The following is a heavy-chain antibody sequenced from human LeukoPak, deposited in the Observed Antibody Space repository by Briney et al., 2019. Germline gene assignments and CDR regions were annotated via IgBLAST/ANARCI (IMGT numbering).Heavy chain of an antibody. Sequence: PGRSLRLSCAASGFTFSSYGMHWVRQAPGKGLEWVAVIWYDGSNKYYADSVKGRFTISRDNSKNSLYLQMNSLRAEDTAVYYCASGLGDSSGYYYFGGQGTLVTVSS. J-gene: IGHJ4*02. D-gene: IGHD3-22*01. V-gene: IGHV3-33*01. CDR3: ASGLGDSSGYYYF. CDR1: GFTFSSYG. CDR2: IWYDGSNK.